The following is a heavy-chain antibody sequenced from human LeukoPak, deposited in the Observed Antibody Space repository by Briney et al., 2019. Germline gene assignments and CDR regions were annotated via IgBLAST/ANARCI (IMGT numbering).Heavy chain of an antibody. Sequence: GGSLSLSCAASAFTFSSHARSWVRQPAGKGRDWVSAISGRGGSTYYAGSVKDRLTIPRDSPKKTLYLQINRQSAEHTAVYYCAKSITMIVVPLEYFDYWGQGTLVTVSS. CDR2: ISGRGGST. CDR3: AKSITMIVVPLEYFDY. D-gene: IGHD3-22*01. V-gene: IGHV3-23*01. CDR1: AFTFSSHA. J-gene: IGHJ4*02.